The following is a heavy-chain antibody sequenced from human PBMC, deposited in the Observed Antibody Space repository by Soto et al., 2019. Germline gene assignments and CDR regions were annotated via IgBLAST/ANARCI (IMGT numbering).Heavy chain of an antibody. CDR3: ASVETQRYYYGMDV. V-gene: IGHV3-74*01. CDR1: GLSFNIYW. J-gene: IGHJ6*02. Sequence: PGGSLRLSCAASGLSFNIYWMHWVRQVPGKGLVWLARINSDGSHTIYVDSVKGRFTISRDNAKNTVFLQMDSLRDEDTGVYYCASVETQRYYYGMDVWGQGTTVTVSS. D-gene: IGHD2-15*01. CDR2: INSDGSHT.